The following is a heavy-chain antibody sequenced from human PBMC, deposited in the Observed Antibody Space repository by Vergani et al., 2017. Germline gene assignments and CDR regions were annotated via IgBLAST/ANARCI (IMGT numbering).Heavy chain of an antibody. D-gene: IGHD4-17*01. Sequence: QVQLVQSGAEVKKPGSSVKVSCKASGGTFSSYTISWARQAPGQGLEWMGRIIPILGIANYAQKFQGRVTITADNSTSTAYMELSSLRSEDTAVYYCARDRSQTTVTTDDAFDIWGQGTMVTVSS. CDR2: IIPILGIA. CDR1: GGTFSSYT. J-gene: IGHJ3*02. CDR3: ARDRSQTTVTTDDAFDI. V-gene: IGHV1-69*08.